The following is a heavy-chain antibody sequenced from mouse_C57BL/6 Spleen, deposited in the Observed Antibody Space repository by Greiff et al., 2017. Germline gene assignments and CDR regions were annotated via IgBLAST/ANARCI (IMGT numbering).Heavy chain of an antibody. J-gene: IGHJ4*01. Sequence: VQLQQSGPELVKPGASVKISCKASGYTFTDYYMNWVKQSHGKSLEWIGDINPNNGGTSYNQKFKGKATLTVDKSSSTAYMELRSLTSEDSAVYYCARKGAYYSGYYAMDYWGQGTSVTVSS. CDR1: GYTFTDYY. D-gene: IGHD2-12*01. CDR2: INPNNGGT. CDR3: ARKGAYYSGYYAMDY. V-gene: IGHV1-26*01.